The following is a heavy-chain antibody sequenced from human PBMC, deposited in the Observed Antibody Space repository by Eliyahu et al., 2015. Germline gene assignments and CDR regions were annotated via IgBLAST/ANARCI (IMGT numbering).Heavy chain of an antibody. CDR3: ARERDYDFWSYYWHFDY. Sequence: EVQLVESGGGLVQPGGSLRLSCAASGFXFXXFTLGWVRQAAGKGREWVSFISSSTISYADSVKGRFTISRDNAKSSLYLQMNSLRAEDTAVYYCARERDYDFWSYYWHFDYWGQGTLVTVSS. D-gene: IGHD3-3*01. V-gene: IGHV3-48*04. J-gene: IGHJ4*02. CDR2: ISSSTI. CDR1: GFXFXXFT.